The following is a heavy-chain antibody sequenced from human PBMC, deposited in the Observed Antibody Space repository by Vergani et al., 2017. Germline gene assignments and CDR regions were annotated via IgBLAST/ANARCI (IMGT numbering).Heavy chain of an antibody. CDR2: MNPNSGNT. J-gene: IGHJ6*03. CDR1: GYTFTSYD. Sequence: QVQLVQSGAEVKKPGASVKVSCKASGYTFTSYDINWVRQATGQGLEWMGWMNPNSGNTGYAQKFQGRVTMTRNTSISTAYMELSNLRSEDTAVYYCARGPSSSWYYYYYYYMDVWGKGTTVTVSS. CDR3: ARGPSSSWYYYYYYYMDV. V-gene: IGHV1-8*01. D-gene: IGHD6-13*01.